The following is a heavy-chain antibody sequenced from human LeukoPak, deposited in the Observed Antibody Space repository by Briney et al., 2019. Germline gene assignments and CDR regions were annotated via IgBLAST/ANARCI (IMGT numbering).Heavy chain of an antibody. CDR3: AKTSGLELSGLDYFDY. D-gene: IGHD1-7*01. Sequence: GGSLRLSCAASGFSISNHYMSWVRQAPGKGLEWVANIKQDGSLRYYVESVKGRFAVSRDNAKNTLYLQMNSLRAEDTAVYYCAKTSGLELSGLDYFDYWGQGTLVTVSS. J-gene: IGHJ4*02. CDR2: IKQDGSLR. CDR1: GFSISNHY. V-gene: IGHV3-7*03.